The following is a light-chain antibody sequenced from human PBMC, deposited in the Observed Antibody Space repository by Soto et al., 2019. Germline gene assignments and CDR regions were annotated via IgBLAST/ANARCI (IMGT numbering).Light chain of an antibody. Sequence: QSVLTQPASVSGSPGQSITISCTGTSSDVGAYNYVSWYQQNPGKVPKLMIYDVSNRPSGVSNRFSGSKSGNTASLTISGLQAEDEADYYCSSYTSSSTVVFGGGTKLTVL. CDR1: SSDVGAYNY. V-gene: IGLV2-14*01. J-gene: IGLJ2*01. CDR2: DVS. CDR3: SSYTSSSTVV.